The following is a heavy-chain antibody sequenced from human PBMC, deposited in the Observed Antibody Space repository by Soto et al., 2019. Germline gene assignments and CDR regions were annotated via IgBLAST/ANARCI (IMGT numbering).Heavy chain of an antibody. Sequence: GGSLRLACEGSGFNFRNFNMIWVRQAPGKGLEWVSSVSGSSSYIYYADSVKGRFTVSRDNANNLVFLQMNGLRPEDTAMYYCARDLRGHYGPWGQGTMVTVSS. D-gene: IGHD4-17*01. V-gene: IGHV3-21*06. J-gene: IGHJ3*01. CDR2: VSGSSSYI. CDR3: ARDLRGHYGP. CDR1: GFNFRNFN.